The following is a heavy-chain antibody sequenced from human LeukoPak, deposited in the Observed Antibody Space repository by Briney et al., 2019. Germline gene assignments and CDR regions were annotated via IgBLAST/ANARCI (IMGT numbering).Heavy chain of an antibody. V-gene: IGHV1-8*01. D-gene: IGHD2-2*01. CDR2: MNPNSGNA. CDR3: ARGARYCSSTSCHKVPFDP. Sequence: GASVKVSCKASGYTFTSYDINWVRQAIGQGLEWMGWMNPNSGNAGYAQKFQGRVTMTRNTSISTAYMELSSLRSEDTAVYYCARGARYCSSTSCHKVPFDPWGQGTLVTVSS. J-gene: IGHJ5*02. CDR1: GYTFTSYD.